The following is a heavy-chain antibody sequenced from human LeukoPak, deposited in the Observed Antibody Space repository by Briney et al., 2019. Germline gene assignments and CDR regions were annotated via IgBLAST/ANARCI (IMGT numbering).Heavy chain of an antibody. J-gene: IGHJ4*02. V-gene: IGHV4-34*01. CDR2: INHSGST. D-gene: IGHD3-10*01. CDR3: ARRKFRGVIITGPFDY. Sequence: SETLSLTCTVSGGSISTYYWSWIRQPPGKGLEWIGEINHSGSTNYNPSLKSRVTISVDTSKNQFSLKLSSVTAADTAVYYCARRKFRGVIITGPFDYWGQGTLVTVSS. CDR1: GGSISTYY.